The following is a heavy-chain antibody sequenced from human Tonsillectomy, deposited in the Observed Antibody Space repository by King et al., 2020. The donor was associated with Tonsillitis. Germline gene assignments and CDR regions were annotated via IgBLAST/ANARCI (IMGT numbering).Heavy chain of an antibody. CDR1: GYSFNSYW. CDR2: IYPGDSDT. CDR3: ARLGRRGGVATLGEAFDI. J-gene: IGHJ3*02. Sequence: VQLVESGAEVKKPGESLKLSCKGSGYSFNSYWIGWVRQMPGKGLEWMGIIYPGDSDTRYSPSFQGQVTISADKSINTAYLQWSSLKASDSAMFYCARLGRRGGVATLGEAFDIWGQGTMVTVSS. D-gene: IGHD2-15*01. V-gene: IGHV5-51*01.